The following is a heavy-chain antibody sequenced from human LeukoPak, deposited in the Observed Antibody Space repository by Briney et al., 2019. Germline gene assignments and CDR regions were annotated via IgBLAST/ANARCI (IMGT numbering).Heavy chain of an antibody. CDR2: IKPDGSEK. CDR3: ARRGRPDY. J-gene: IGHJ4*02. Sequence: GGSLKLSCAASGFTFNGYWMSWVRQAPGKGLEWVANIKPDGSEKYYVDSVKGRFTISRDNARNSLYLQMNSLRAEDTAVYYCARRGRPDYWGQGTLVTVSS. V-gene: IGHV3-7*01. CDR1: GFTFNGYW. D-gene: IGHD6-6*01.